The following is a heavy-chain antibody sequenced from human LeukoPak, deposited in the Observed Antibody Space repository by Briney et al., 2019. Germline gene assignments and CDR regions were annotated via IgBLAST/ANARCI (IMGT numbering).Heavy chain of an antibody. CDR3: AKDGVSSSVWAFDI. D-gene: IGHD3-10*01. CDR2: ISYDGSNK. V-gene: IGHV3-30-3*01. J-gene: IGHJ3*02. CDR1: GFTFSSYA. Sequence: GGSLRLSCAASGFTFSSYAIHWVRQAPGKGLEWVAVISYDGSNKYYADSVKGRFTISRDNSKNTLYLQMNSLRAEDTAVYYCAKDGVSSSVWAFDIWGQGTMVTVSS.